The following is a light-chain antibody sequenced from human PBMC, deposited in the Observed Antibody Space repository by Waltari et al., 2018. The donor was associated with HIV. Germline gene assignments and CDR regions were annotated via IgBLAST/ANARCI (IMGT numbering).Light chain of an antibody. CDR1: SSDAGGHNY. J-gene: IGLJ1*01. V-gene: IGLV2-8*01. Sequence: QSALTQPPSASGSPGQSVTPSCTGTSSDAGGHNYASWYQQHPGKAPKLMIFDGSKRPSGVPDRFSGSKSGNTAFLTVSGLQAEDEADYYCKSYAGSSNPYVFGTGTKVTVL. CDR3: KSYAGSSNPYV. CDR2: DGS.